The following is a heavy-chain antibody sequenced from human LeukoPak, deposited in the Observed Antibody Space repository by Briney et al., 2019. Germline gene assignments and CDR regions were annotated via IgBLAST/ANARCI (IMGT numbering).Heavy chain of an antibody. D-gene: IGHD6-19*01. J-gene: IGHJ5*02. CDR1: GFTFNSYG. CDR3: AKDAGQWQNWDWFAP. CDR2: ISHDGGKT. V-gene: IGHV3-30*18. Sequence: GGSLRLSCAVSGFTFNSYGMHWVRQAPGKGLEWVAAISHDGGKTYYGDSVKGRFTISRDNSVNTLYLQMNSLRPEDTAMYYCAKDAGQWQNWDWFAPWGQGTLVIVSS.